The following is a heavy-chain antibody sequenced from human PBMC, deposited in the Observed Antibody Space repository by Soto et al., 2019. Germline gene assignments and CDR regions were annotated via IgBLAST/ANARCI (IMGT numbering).Heavy chain of an antibody. Sequence: GGSLRLSCAASGFTFSSYAMHWVRQAPGKGLEWVAVISYDGSNKYYADSVKGRFTISRDNSKNTLYLQMNSLRAEDTAVYYWARSIQLWLSHYWGQVTLVTVAS. CDR3: ARSIQLWLSHY. CDR1: GFTFSSYA. CDR2: ISYDGSNK. J-gene: IGHJ4*02. V-gene: IGHV3-30-3*01. D-gene: IGHD5-18*01.